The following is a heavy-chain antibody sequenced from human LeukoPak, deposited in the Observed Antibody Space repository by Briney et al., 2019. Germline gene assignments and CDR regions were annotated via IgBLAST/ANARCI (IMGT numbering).Heavy chain of an antibody. CDR1: GFTFSSYE. J-gene: IGHJ4*02. CDR2: ISSSGSTI. V-gene: IGHV3-48*03. Sequence: PGGSLRLSCAASGFTFSSYEMNWVRQAPGKGLEWVTYISSSGSTIKYADSVKGRFTISRDNAKNSLYLQMNSLRAEDTAVYYCARDLGPQYSSAWYPLGYWGQGTLVTVSS. CDR3: ARDLGPQYSSAWYPLGY. D-gene: IGHD6-19*01.